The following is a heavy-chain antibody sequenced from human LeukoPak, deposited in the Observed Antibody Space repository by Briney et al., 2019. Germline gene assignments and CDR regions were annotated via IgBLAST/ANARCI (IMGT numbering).Heavy chain of an antibody. J-gene: IGHJ4*02. CDR3: ATAVKGFWNGPIDY. Sequence: SETLSLTCTVSGDSISRDYWNWIRQPPGKGLEWIGYINYSGSTNYNPSLKSRVAISKDTSKNQFSLNLSTVTAADTAVYYCATAVKGFWNGPIDYWGEGTLVTVSS. CDR2: INYSGST. CDR1: GDSISRDY. D-gene: IGHD3-3*01. V-gene: IGHV4-59*08.